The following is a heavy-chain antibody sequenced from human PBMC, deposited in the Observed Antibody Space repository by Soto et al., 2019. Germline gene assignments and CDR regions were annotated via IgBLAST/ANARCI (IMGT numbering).Heavy chain of an antibody. J-gene: IGHJ6*02. Sequence: GECLKISCKGSGYSFTTYSIGWVRQMPGKGLEWMGIIYPGDSDTRYSPSFQGQVTISADKSISTAYLQWSSLKATDTPRYYCARFGIHDYSDYAHYFYGMDVWGQGTTVTVSS. CDR1: GYSFTTYS. D-gene: IGHD4-17*01. CDR3: ARFGIHDYSDYAHYFYGMDV. CDR2: IYPGDSDT. V-gene: IGHV5-51*01.